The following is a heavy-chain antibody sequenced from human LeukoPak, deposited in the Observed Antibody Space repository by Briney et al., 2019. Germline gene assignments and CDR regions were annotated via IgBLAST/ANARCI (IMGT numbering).Heavy chain of an antibody. CDR3: ATPSDPMVRGGWFDP. CDR2: FDPEDGET. D-gene: IGHD3-10*01. CDR1: GYTFPSYF. J-gene: IGHJ5*02. Sequence: ASVKVSCKASGYTFPSYFMHWVRQAPGKGLEWMGGFDPEDGETIYAQKFQGRVTMTEDTSTDTAYMELSSLRSEDTAVYYCATPSDPMVRGGWFDPWGQGTLVTVSS. V-gene: IGHV1-24*01.